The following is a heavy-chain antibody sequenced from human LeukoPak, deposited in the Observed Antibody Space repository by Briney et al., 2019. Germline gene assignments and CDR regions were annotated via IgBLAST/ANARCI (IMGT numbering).Heavy chain of an antibody. CDR1: GYTFTSYG. D-gene: IGHD3-3*01. J-gene: IGHJ5*02. CDR3: ARTYYDFWSGNWFDP. Sequence: GASVKVSCKASGYTFTSYGISWVRQAPGQGLEWMGWISAYNGNTNYAQKLQGRVTMTTDTFTSTAYMELRSLRSDDTAVYYCARTYYDFWSGNWFDPWGQGTLVTVSS. CDR2: ISAYNGNT. V-gene: IGHV1-18*01.